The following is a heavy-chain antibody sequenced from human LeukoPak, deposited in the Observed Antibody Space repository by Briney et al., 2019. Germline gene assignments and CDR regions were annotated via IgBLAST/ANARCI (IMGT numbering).Heavy chain of an antibody. CDR2: MYTSGSI. CDR1: GGSISSYY. D-gene: IGHD3-22*01. V-gene: IGHV4-4*07. Sequence: PSETLSLTCTVSGGSISSYYWSWIRQPAGKGLEWIGRMYTSGSINYNPSLKSRVTMSVDTSKNQFSLKLSSVTAADTAVYYCARSNYYDSSGYYVGFDYWGQGTLVTVSS. CDR3: ARSNYYDSSGYYVGFDY. J-gene: IGHJ4*02.